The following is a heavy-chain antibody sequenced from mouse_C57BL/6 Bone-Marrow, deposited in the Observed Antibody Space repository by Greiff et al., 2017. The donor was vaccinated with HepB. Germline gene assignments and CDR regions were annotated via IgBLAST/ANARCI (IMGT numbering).Heavy chain of an antibody. CDR3: ARSDLLAWFAY. V-gene: IGHV1-55*01. D-gene: IGHD2-1*01. CDR1: GYTFTSYW. CDR2: IYPGSGST. Sequence: QVQLKQSGAELVKPGASVKMSCKASGYTFTSYWITWVKQRPGQGLAWIGDIYPGSGSTNYNEKFKSKATLTVDTSSSTAYMQLSSLTSEDSAVYYCARSDLLAWFAYWGQGTLVTVSA. J-gene: IGHJ3*01.